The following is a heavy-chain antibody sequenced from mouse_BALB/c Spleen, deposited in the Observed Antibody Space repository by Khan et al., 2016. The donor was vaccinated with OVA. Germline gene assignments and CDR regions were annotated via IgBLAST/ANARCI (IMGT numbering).Heavy chain of an antibody. J-gene: IGHJ1*01. D-gene: IGHD2-1*01. CDR2: ISSGSSTI. CDR3: ARSGGNFHWYFDV. CDR1: GFTFSSFG. Sequence: EVELVESGRGLVQPGGSRKLSCAASGFTFSSFGMHWVRQAPKKGLEWVAYISSGSSTIYYVDTVKGRFTISRDNPKNTLFLQMTSLRSEDTAMYYGARSGGNFHWYFDVWGAGTSVTVSA. V-gene: IGHV5-17*02.